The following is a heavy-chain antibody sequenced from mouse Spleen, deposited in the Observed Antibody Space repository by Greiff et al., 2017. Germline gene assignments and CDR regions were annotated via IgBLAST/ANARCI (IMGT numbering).Heavy chain of an antibody. CDR1: GYPFPSSW. Sequence: QAHLPQPGAELVKPGASVKLSCKAFGYPFPSSWLPWVKQRPGRGLEWIGRIDPNSGGTKYNEKFKSKATLTVDKPSSTAYMQLSSLTSEDSAVYYCARHYGSSLDYWGQGTTLTVSS. CDR2: IDPNSGGT. J-gene: IGHJ2*01. CDR3: ARHYGSSLDY. D-gene: IGHD1-1*01. V-gene: IGHV1-72*01.